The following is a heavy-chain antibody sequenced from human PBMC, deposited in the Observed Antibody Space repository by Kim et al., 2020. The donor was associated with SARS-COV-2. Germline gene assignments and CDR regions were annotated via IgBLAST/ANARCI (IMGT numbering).Heavy chain of an antibody. J-gene: IGHJ4*02. D-gene: IGHD1-1*01. CDR3: ARDRQYPRQLCDY. CDR2: ISGGGSSI. CDR1: GFTFSDYY. Sequence: GGSLRLSCVASGFTFSDYYISWIRQAPGKGLEWISYISGGGSSIYYAESVKGRFTISRDNAKNTLYLQLNSLRAEDTAVYYCARDRQYPRQLCDYWGQGTLVTVSS. V-gene: IGHV3-11*01.